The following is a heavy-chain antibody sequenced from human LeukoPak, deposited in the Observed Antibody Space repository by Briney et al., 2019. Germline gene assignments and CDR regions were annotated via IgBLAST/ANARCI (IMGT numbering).Heavy chain of an antibody. CDR3: ARSSIDVVSNLDY. CDR1: GFTFSRYA. J-gene: IGHJ4*02. D-gene: IGHD2-2*01. CDR2: ISSNGGST. V-gene: IGHV3-64*01. Sequence: GGSLRLSCSASGFTFSRYAMHWVRQAPGKGLEYVSAISSNGGSTSYANSVEGRFTISRDNSKNTLYLQMGSLRAEDMAVYYCARSSIDVVSNLDYWGQGTLVTVSS.